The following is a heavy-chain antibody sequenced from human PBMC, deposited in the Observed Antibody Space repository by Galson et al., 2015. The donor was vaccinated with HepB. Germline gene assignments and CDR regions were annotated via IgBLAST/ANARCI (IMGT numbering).Heavy chain of an antibody. J-gene: IGHJ5*02. V-gene: IGHV4-39*01. D-gene: IGHD6-19*01. CDR3: ARGIAVAGTRGWFDP. Sequence: ETLSLTCTVSGGSISSSSYYWGWIRQPPGKGLEWIGSIYYSGSTYYNPSLKSRVTISVDTSKNQFSLKLSSVTAADTAVYYCARGIAVAGTRGWFDPWGQGTLVTVSS. CDR2: IYYSGST. CDR1: GGSISSSSYY.